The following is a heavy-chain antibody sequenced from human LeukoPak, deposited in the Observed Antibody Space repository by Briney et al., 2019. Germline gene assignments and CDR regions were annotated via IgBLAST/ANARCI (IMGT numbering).Heavy chain of an antibody. J-gene: IGHJ4*02. CDR1: GYPFIDYY. CDR3: ARDHEERGPYLDL. CDR2: IDPADGET. Sequence: GASVKVSCKASGYPFIDYYIHWLQQAPGKGLEWMGRIDPADGETTYAENFQGRVTFTADTSTYTIYMELNSLTLADRAVYFCARDHEERGPYLDLWGQGTQVIVSS. D-gene: IGHD3-16*01. V-gene: IGHV1-69-2*01.